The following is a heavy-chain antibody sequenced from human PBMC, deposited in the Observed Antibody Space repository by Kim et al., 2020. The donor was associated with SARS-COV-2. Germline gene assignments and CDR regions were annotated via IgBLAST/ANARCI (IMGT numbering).Heavy chain of an antibody. V-gene: IGHV4-34*01. CDR1: GGSFSGFY. Sequence: SETLSLTCAVYGGSFSGFYWSWIRQPPGRGLEWIGEINHSGRTNYNPSLKSRVTISVDTSKKQYSPKLTHVTAADTAVSYCARRISNFSGSGSHYCDFWG. CDR3: ARRISNFSGSGSHYCDF. J-gene: IGHJ3*01. CDR2: INHSGRT. D-gene: IGHD3-10*01.